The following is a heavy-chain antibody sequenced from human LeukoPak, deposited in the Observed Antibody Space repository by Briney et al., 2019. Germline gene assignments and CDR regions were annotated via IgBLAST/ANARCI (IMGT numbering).Heavy chain of an antibody. CDR2: IYYSGST. V-gene: IGHV4-59*08. Sequence: SETLSLTCTVSGGSISSYYWSWIRQPPGKGLEWIGYIYYSGSTNYNPSLKSRVTISVDTSKNQFSLKLSSVTAADTAVYYCARLGDTAMVTDAFDIWGQGTMVTVSS. J-gene: IGHJ3*02. D-gene: IGHD5-18*01. CDR3: ARLGDTAMVTDAFDI. CDR1: GGSISSYY.